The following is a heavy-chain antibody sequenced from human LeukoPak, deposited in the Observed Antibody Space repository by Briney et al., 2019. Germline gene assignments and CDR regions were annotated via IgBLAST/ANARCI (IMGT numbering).Heavy chain of an antibody. J-gene: IGHJ4*02. CDR3: VRDATRGGDFDY. V-gene: IGHV3-30*04. CDR1: GFTYTKHA. CDR2: ISYDGSNK. Sequence: GGSLRLSCAASGFTYTKHAMHWVRQAPGKGLEWVAVISYDGSNKKYADSVKGRFTISRDNSKNTLYLQMNSLRAEDTAVYYCVRDATRGGDFDYWGQGTLVTVSS. D-gene: IGHD3-16*01.